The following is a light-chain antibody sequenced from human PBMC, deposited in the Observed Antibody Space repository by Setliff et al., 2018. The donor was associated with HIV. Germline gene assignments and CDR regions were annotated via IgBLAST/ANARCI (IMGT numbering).Light chain of an antibody. Sequence: QSALTQPASVSGSPGQSITISCTGTGSDVGTSKYVSWYQQHPGKAPKLIIYDVTTRPSGVSNRFSGSKSGNTASLTISVLQAEDEADYYCSIHRSRGYVFGTGTKVTVL. V-gene: IGLV2-14*03. J-gene: IGLJ1*01. CDR3: SIHRSRGYV. CDR2: DVT. CDR1: GSDVGTSKY.